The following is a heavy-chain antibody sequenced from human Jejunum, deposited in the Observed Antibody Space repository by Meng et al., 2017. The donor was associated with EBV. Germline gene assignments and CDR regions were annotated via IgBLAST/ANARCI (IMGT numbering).Heavy chain of an antibody. V-gene: IGHV4-4*02. CDR1: GGSISDNDW. J-gene: IGHJ4*02. Sequence: QVQLPESGPRLEKTSGTLSLTCVVSGGSISDNDWWSWVRQPPGKGLEWLGEIYHGGGTNYNPSLESRVTISVDKSKNQFSLKFNSVTVADTAVYYCAGNGYYALEYWGPGILVTVSS. CDR3: AGNGYYALEY. CDR2: IYHGGGT. D-gene: IGHD3-22*01.